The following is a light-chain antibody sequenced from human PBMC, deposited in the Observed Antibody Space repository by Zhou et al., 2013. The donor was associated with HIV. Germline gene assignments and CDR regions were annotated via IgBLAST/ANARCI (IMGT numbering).Light chain of an antibody. CDR2: EVS. CDR1: QSLVYSDGNTY. CDR3: MQGTPFT. V-gene: IGKV2-30*01. Sequence: DVVMTQSPLSLPVTLGQPASISCRSSQSLVYSDGNTYLNWFQQRPGQSPRRLIYEVSNRDSGVPDRFSGSGSGTDFTLKISRVEAEDVGVYYCMQGTPFTFGPGTRVDIK. J-gene: IGKJ3*01.